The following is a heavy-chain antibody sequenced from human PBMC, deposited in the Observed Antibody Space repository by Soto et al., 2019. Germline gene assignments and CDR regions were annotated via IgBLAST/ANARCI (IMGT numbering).Heavy chain of an antibody. D-gene: IGHD5-12*01. J-gene: IGHJ6*02. CDR3: AGEGVKSGYGYYYYGMDV. V-gene: IGHV1-46*01. CDR2: INPSGGST. Sequence: GASVKVSCKASGYTFTSNYMHWVRQAPGQGLEWMGIINPSGGSTSYAQKFQGRVTMTRDTSTSTVYMELSSLRSEDTAVYYCAGEGVKSGYGYYYYGMDVWGQGTTVTLSS. CDR1: GYTFTSNY.